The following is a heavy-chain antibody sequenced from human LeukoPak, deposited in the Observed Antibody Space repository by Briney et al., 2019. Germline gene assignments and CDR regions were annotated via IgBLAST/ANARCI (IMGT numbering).Heavy chain of an antibody. CDR3: ARGPSCTSASCYVIGALDI. V-gene: IGHV3-23*01. Sequence: GGSLRLSCAASGFTFDIYAMTWVRQAPGKGPDWVSGISASANSTYYADSVKGRFIISRDNSKNTLYLQMNSLRVDDMAVYYCARGPSCTSASCYVIGALDIWGLGTTVTVSS. J-gene: IGHJ3*02. CDR2: ISASANST. D-gene: IGHD2-2*01. CDR1: GFTFDIYA.